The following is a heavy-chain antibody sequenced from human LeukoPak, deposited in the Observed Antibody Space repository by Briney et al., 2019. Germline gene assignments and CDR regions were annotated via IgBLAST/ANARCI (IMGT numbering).Heavy chain of an antibody. J-gene: IGHJ4*02. V-gene: IGHV3-30-3*01. CDR1: GFTFSSYA. Sequence: GGSLRLSCAASGFTFSSYAMHWVRQAPGKGLEWVAVISYDGSNKYYADSVKGRFTISRDNSKNTLYLQMNSLRAEDTAVYYCARDRQWLVRGGDYWGQGTLVTVSS. CDR3: ARDRQWLVRGGDY. CDR2: ISYDGSNK. D-gene: IGHD6-19*01.